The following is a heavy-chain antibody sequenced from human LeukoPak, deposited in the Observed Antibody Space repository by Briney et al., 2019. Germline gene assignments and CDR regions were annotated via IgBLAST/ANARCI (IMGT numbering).Heavy chain of an antibody. V-gene: IGHV1-18*01. CDR3: ARARVRVAFDY. CDR1: LYSPSSSG. Sequence: ASAKVSPKPSLYSPSSSGTSTVPQGPQQRLERMGWYSANNGNTNEAQKLQGRVTITTDTFTSTAYMELRSLRSEDTAVYYCARARVRVAFDYWGQGTLVTVSS. D-gene: IGHD2-15*01. J-gene: IGHJ4*02. CDR2: YSANNGNT.